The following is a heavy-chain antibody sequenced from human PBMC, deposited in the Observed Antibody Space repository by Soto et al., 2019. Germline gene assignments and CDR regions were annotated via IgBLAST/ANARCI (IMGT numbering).Heavy chain of an antibody. CDR3: ARFHRKDKIYDSSGVYGMDV. Sequence: SETLSLTCAVYGGSFSGYYWSWIRQPPGTGLEWIGEINHSGSTNYNPSLKSRVTISVDTSKNQFSPKLGSVTAADTAVYYCARFHRKDKIYDSSGVYGMDVWGQGTTVTVSS. CDR1: GGSFSGYY. D-gene: IGHD3-22*01. CDR2: INHSGST. J-gene: IGHJ6*02. V-gene: IGHV4-34*01.